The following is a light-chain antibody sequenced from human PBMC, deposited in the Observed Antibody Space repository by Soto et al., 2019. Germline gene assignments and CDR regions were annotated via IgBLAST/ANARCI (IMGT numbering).Light chain of an antibody. V-gene: IGLV1-44*01. CDR3: ATWDGGLTTQGV. Sequence: QSVLTQPPSASGTPGQRIIISCSGSTSNIESHPVNWFQQVPGAAPKLLIKTNNQRPSGVPDRFSGSKSGASASLAISGLQTGDEADYYCATWDGGLTTQGVYGTGPKLTVL. CDR2: TNN. J-gene: IGLJ1*01. CDR1: TSNIESHP.